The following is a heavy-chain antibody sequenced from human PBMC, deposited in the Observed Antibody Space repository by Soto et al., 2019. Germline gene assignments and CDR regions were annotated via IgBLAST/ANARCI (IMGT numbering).Heavy chain of an antibody. CDR2: INPKGGRT. CDR1: GNIFTDYY. CDR3: GRGRGPGPGGDY. V-gene: IGHV1-2*02. J-gene: IGHJ4*02. Sequence: QVQLVQSGAEVKKPGASVKVSCKASGNIFTDYYMHWVRQAPGQGLEWLGWINPKGGRTHFAQKFQGRVTMNWDTSISTGYMPLSSLTSDDTALYFCGRGRGPGPGGDYWGQGTQVTVSS. D-gene: IGHD2-15*01.